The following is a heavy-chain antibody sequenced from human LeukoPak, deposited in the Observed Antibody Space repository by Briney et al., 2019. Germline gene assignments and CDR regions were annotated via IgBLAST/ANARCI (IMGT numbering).Heavy chain of an antibody. Sequence: SVKVSCKASGGTLSSYAISWVRPAPGQGLEWMGRIIPILGIANYAQKFQGRVTITADKSTSTAYMELSSLRSEDTAVYYCARANCGGDCFDYWGQGTLVTVSS. CDR1: GGTLSSYA. D-gene: IGHD2-21*01. J-gene: IGHJ4*02. CDR3: ARANCGGDCFDY. V-gene: IGHV1-69*04. CDR2: IIPILGIA.